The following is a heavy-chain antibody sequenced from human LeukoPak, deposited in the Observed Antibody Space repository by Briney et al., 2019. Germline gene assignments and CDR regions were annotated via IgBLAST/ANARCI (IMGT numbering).Heavy chain of an antibody. J-gene: IGHJ4*02. CDR2: ISGSGGST. CDR1: GFTFSSYA. V-gene: IGHV3-23*01. CDR3: TVRGFLENVGSIDY. Sequence: PGGSLRLSCAASGFTFSSYAMSWVRQAPGKGLEWVSAISGSGGSTYYADSVKGRFTISRDNSKNTLYLQMNSLRAEDTAVYYCTVRGFLENVGSIDYWGQGTLVTVSS. D-gene: IGHD3-10*01.